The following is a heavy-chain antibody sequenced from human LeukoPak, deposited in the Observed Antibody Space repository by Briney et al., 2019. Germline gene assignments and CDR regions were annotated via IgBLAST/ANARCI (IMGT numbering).Heavy chain of an antibody. CDR1: GGAMSSSY. Sequence: PSETLTLTCTVSGGAMSSSYWSWIRQPPGKGLEWVGHMYYRGNTFYNPSLKSRVTISVDTSKNQFSLKLRSVTAADTAVYFCARLYGNYQNHFDYWGQGTLVTVSS. CDR2: MYYRGNT. D-gene: IGHD1-7*01. V-gene: IGHV4-59*12. J-gene: IGHJ4*02. CDR3: ARLYGNYQNHFDY.